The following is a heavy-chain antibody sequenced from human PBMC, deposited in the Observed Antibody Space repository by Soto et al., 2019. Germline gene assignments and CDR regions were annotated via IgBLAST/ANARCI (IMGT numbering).Heavy chain of an antibody. D-gene: IGHD2-15*01. CDR2: ISAYNGNT. CDR1: GYTFTSYG. Sequence: ASVKVTCKASGYTFTSYGISWVRQAPGQGLEWMGWISAYNGNTNYAQKLQGRVTMTTDTSTSTAYMELRSLRSDDTAVYYCARSLVAASTFWFDPWGQGTLVTVSS. V-gene: IGHV1-18*01. J-gene: IGHJ5*02. CDR3: ARSLVAASTFWFDP.